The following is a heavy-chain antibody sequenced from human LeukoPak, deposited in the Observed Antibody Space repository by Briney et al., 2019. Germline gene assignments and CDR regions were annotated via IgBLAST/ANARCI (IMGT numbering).Heavy chain of an antibody. CDR1: GFIFDDYA. J-gene: IGHJ4*02. Sequence: PGRSLRLSCETSGFIFDDYALHWVRQAPGQGLEWVAGASWNSGSIGYADSVKGRFTISRDNAKNSLYLQMNSLRTEDTAFYYCAKRREPAATKYYFDCWGQGTLVTVSS. D-gene: IGHD2-2*01. CDR2: ASWNSGSI. CDR3: AKRREPAATKYYFDC. V-gene: IGHV3-9*01.